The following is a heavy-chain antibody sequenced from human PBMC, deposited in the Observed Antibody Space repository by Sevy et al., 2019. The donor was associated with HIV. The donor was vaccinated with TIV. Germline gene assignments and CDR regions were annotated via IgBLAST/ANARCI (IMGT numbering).Heavy chain of an antibody. J-gene: IGHJ6*02. V-gene: IGHV1-2*05. CDR3: AGFKGRIEAAGTRYYGMDV. D-gene: IGHD6-13*01. Sequence: ASVKVSCKASGYTFTGYYMHWVRQAPGQGLEWMGRINPNSGVTNYAQKFQGRVTMTRDTSISTAYMELSRLRSDDTVVYYCAGFKGRIEAAGTRYYGMDVWGQGTTVTVSS. CDR2: INPNSGVT. CDR1: GYTFTGYY.